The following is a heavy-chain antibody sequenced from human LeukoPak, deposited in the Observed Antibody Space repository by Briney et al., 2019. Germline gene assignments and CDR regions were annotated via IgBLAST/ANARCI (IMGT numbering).Heavy chain of an antibody. CDR2: IYYSGST. CDR3: ARASSSGFLPDYYFDY. D-gene: IGHD3-22*01. Sequence: EPSETLSLTCTVSGGSISSYYWSWIRQPPGKGLGWIGYIYYSGSTNYNPSLKSRVTISVDTSKNQFSLKLSSVTAADTAVYYCARASSSGFLPDYYFDYWGQGTLVTVSS. CDR1: GGSISSYY. V-gene: IGHV4-59*01. J-gene: IGHJ4*02.